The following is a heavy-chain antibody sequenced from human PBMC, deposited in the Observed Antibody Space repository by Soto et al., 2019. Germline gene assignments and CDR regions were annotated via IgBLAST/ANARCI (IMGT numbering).Heavy chain of an antibody. J-gene: IGHJ4*02. CDR3: ARDRRFLEWLDY. CDR2: IWYDGSNK. V-gene: IGHV3-33*01. Sequence: QMHLVESGGGVVQPGRSLTLSCVASGFTFTSYGIHGVRQAPGKGLEWVAVIWYDGSNKYYGDSVKGRFSISRDNSKNTVYLQMNSLRAEATAVYYCARDRRFLEWLDYWGQGTLVSVSS. D-gene: IGHD3-3*01. CDR1: GFTFTSYG.